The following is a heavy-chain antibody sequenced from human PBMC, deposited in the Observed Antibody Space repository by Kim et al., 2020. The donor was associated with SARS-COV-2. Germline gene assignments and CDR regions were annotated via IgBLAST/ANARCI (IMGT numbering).Heavy chain of an antibody. V-gene: IGHV3-9*01. J-gene: IGHJ6*02. CDR3: AKDRGYSGYSRWFAVYYGMDV. CDR1: GFTFDDYA. Sequence: GGSLRLSCAASGFTFDDYAMHWVRQAPGKGLEWVSGISWNSGSIGYADSVKGRFTISRDNAKNSLYLQMNSLRAEDTALYYCAKDRGYSGYSRWFAVYYGMDVWGQGTTVTVSS. CDR2: ISWNSGSI. D-gene: IGHD5-12*01.